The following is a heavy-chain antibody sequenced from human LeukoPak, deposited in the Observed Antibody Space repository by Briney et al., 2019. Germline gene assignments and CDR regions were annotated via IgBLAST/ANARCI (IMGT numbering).Heavy chain of an antibody. D-gene: IGHD1-26*01. CDR1: GFNFDDYA. V-gene: IGHV3-9*01. J-gene: IGHJ3*01. CDR2: LTWNSYTI. CDR3: AKAVGVASLIVDALHV. Sequence: GGSLRLSCAASGFNFDDYAMHWARQTPGKGLEWVSGLTWNSYTIVYADSVKGRFTISRDNAKNTLYLQMNSLRVEDTAIYYCAKAVGVASLIVDALHVWGQGTMVTVSP.